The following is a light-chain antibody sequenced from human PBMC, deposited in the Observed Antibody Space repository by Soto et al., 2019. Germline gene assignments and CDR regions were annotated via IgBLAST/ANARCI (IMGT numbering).Light chain of an antibody. Sequence: EIVLTQSPCTLSLSPGERVTLSFGANTYIGDKLAWYQQKPGQAPRLLIYGASTRATGIPDTFSGGGSATEFTLTISSLQSEDFVVYYCQQYHDWPLTFGGGTKVDI. CDR3: QQYHDWPLT. V-gene: IGKV3D-15*01. CDR1: TYIGDK. CDR2: GAS. J-gene: IGKJ4*01.